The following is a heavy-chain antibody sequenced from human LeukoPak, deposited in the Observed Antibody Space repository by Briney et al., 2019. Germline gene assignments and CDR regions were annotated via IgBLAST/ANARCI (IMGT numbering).Heavy chain of an antibody. V-gene: IGHV1-69*04. Sequence: SVKVSCKASGGTFSSYAISWVRQAPGQGLEWMGRVIPILGIANYAQKFQGRVTITADKSTSTAYMELSSLRSEDTAVYYCAREGDSNFDWGQGTLVTVSS. CDR2: VIPILGIA. CDR3: AREGDSNFD. J-gene: IGHJ4*02. D-gene: IGHD4-11*01. CDR1: GGTFSSYA.